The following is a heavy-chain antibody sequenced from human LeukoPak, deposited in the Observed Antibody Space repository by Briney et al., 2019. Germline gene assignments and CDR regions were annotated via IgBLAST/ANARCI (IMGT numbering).Heavy chain of an antibody. V-gene: IGHV3-53*01. D-gene: IGHD6-19*01. CDR2: IYSSGST. J-gene: IGHJ4*02. CDR1: GFTVSSNY. Sequence: GGSLRLSCAASGFTVSSNYMSWVRQAPGKGLEWVSVIYSSGSTYYADSVKGRFTISRDNSKNTLYLQMNSLRAEDTAVYYCASQPGYSSGWPRVVDYWGQGTLVTVSS. CDR3: ASQPGYSSGWPRVVDY.